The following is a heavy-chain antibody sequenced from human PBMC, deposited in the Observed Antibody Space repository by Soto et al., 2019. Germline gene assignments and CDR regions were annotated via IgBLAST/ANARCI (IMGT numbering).Heavy chain of an antibody. V-gene: IGHV1-18*01. D-gene: IGHD2-2*01. J-gene: IGHJ6*02. CDR2: ISPYRGNT. CDR3: LIRIVPSVYYGMDV. CDR1: GYTFINYG. Sequence: QVQLVQSGAEVKKPGASVKVSCKASGYTFINYGISWVRQAPGQGLEWMGWISPYRGNTNYAQKFQGRVTMTSDTSTTTAYMELRSLRSDDTGVYYCLIRIVPSVYYGMDVWGQGTTVTVSS.